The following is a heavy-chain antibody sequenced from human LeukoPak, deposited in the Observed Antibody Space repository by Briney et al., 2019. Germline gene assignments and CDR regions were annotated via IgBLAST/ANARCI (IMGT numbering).Heavy chain of an antibody. CDR3: AREGIVLMVYVEY. D-gene: IGHD2-8*01. CDR1: GYSISSGYY. V-gene: IGHV4-38-2*02. Sequence: PSETLSLTCTVSGYSISSGYYWGWIRQPPGKGLEWIGSIYHSGSTYYNPSLKSRVTISVDTSKNQFSLKLSSVTAADTAVYYCAREGIVLMVYVEYWGQGTLVTVSS. J-gene: IGHJ4*02. CDR2: IYHSGST.